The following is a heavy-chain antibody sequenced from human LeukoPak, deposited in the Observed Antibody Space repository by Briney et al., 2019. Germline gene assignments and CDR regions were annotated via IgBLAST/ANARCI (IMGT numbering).Heavy chain of an antibody. CDR1: RFTFSSYW. J-gene: IGHJ4*02. Sequence: GGSLRLSCAASRFTFSSYWMSWVRQAPGKGLEWVANIKQDGSEKYYVDSVKGRFTISRDNAKNSLYLQMNSLRAEDTAVYYCAMLPYGDYFDYWGQGTLVTVSS. D-gene: IGHD4-17*01. CDR3: AMLPYGDYFDY. CDR2: IKQDGSEK. V-gene: IGHV3-7*01.